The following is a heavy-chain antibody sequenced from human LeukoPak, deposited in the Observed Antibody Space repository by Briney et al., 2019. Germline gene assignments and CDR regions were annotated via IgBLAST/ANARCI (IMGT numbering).Heavy chain of an antibody. D-gene: IGHD3-22*01. Sequence: PSETLSLTCTVSGGSISSYYWSWIRQPAGKGLEWIGRIYTSGSTNYNPSLKGRVTMSVDTSKNQFSLKLSSVTAADTAVYYCARDRGTYYYDSSGYYYVPFDAFDIWGQGTMVTVSS. J-gene: IGHJ3*02. CDR1: GGSISSYY. V-gene: IGHV4-4*07. CDR2: IYTSGST. CDR3: ARDRGTYYYDSSGYYYVPFDAFDI.